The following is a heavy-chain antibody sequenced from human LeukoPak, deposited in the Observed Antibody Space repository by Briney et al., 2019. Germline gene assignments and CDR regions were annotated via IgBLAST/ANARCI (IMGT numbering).Heavy chain of an antibody. J-gene: IGHJ5*02. D-gene: IGHD6-13*01. CDR3: ATPSSSSWYGFDP. Sequence: GASVKVSCKTSGYTFTGYYIHWVRQAPRQGLEWMGWIDPNSGGTNYAQKFQGRVTMTRDTSISTAYMELSKLTSADKAVYRCATPSSSSWYGFDPWGQGTLVTVSS. CDR2: IDPNSGGT. CDR1: GYTFTGYY. V-gene: IGHV1-2*02.